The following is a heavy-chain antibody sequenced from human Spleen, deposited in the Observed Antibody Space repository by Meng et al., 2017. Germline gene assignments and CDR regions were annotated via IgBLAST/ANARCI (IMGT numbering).Heavy chain of an antibody. Sequence: ASVKVSCKTSGYTFTTYGISWVRQAPGQGLEWLGWINPKNGNKNYAQDFQGRVTMTTDTSTSTAYMELRSLRSDDTAVSFCARDIPPRGHPYFDYWGQGTQVTVSS. V-gene: IGHV1-18*01. CDR2: INPKNGNK. J-gene: IGHJ4*02. CDR1: GYTFTTYG. CDR3: ARDIPPRGHPYFDY. D-gene: IGHD2-21*01.